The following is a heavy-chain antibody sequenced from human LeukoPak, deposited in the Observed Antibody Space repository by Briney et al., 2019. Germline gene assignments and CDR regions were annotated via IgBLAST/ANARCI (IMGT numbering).Heavy chain of an antibody. V-gene: IGHV4-61*02. CDR2: IYTSGST. D-gene: IGHD3-3*01. J-gene: IGHJ4*02. CDR1: GGSISSGSYY. Sequence: PSQTLSLTCTVSGGSISSGSYYWSWIRQPAGKGLEWIGRIYTSGSTNYNPSLKSRVTISVDTSKNQFSLKLSSVTAADTAVYYCARGDFWSGYSFDYWGQGTLVTVSS. CDR3: ARGDFWSGYSFDY.